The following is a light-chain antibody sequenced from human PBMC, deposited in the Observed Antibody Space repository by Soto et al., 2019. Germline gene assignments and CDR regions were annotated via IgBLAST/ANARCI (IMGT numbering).Light chain of an antibody. CDR3: QSYDSSLTGVV. CDR1: SSNVGAGHD. CDR2: DNS. Sequence: QSVLTQPPSVSGAPGQRVTISCTGSSSNVGAGHDVHWYQQLPGTAPKLLIYDNSNRSSGVPDRFSASKSGTSASLAITGLQADDEADYYCQSYDSSLTGVVFGGGTKLTVL. V-gene: IGLV1-40*01. J-gene: IGLJ2*01.